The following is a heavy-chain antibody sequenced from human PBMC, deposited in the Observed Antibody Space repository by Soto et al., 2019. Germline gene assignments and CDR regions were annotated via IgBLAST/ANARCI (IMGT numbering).Heavy chain of an antibody. J-gene: IGHJ5*02. Sequence: ASGKVSCKASGYTFTSYGISWVRQAPGQGLEWMGWISAYNGNTNYAQKLQGRVTMTTDTSTSTAYMELRSLRSDDTAVYYCARVLKIAVSLSSWFDPWGQGTLVTVSS. D-gene: IGHD2-15*01. CDR1: GYTFTSYG. V-gene: IGHV1-18*01. CDR3: ARVLKIAVSLSSWFDP. CDR2: ISAYNGNT.